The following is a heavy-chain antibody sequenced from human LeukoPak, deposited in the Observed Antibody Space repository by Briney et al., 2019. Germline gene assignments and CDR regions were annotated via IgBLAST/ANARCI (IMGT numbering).Heavy chain of an antibody. Sequence: SETLSLTCTVSGGSISSYYWSWIRQPPGKGLEWIGYIYYSESTNYNPSLKSRVTISVDTSKNQFSLKLSSVTAADTAVYYCARGIPYCSGGSCYYLAYYFDYWGQGTLVTVSS. CDR1: GGSISSYY. CDR3: ARGIPYCSGGSCYYLAYYFDY. J-gene: IGHJ4*02. D-gene: IGHD2-15*01. CDR2: IYYSEST. V-gene: IGHV4-59*01.